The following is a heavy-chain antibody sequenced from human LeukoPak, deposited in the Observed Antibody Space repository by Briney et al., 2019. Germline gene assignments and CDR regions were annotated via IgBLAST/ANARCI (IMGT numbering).Heavy chain of an antibody. CDR3: ARDSSGYQ. V-gene: IGHV3-7*01. Sequence: PGGSLRLSCAAPGFTFRTDWTRRVRQAPRKGLEWVANIKEDGSEKYYGDSGKGRFTISRDNAKNSLYLQMNSLRAEDTAVYYCARDSSGYQWGQGTLVSVSS. CDR1: GFTFRTDW. J-gene: IGHJ4*02. CDR2: IKEDGSEK. D-gene: IGHD3-22*01.